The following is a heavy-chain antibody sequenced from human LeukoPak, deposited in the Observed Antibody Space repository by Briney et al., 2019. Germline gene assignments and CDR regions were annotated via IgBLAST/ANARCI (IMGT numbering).Heavy chain of an antibody. CDR3: ARFTVTMYELKTSFDY. CDR1: GYTFTSYG. J-gene: IGHJ4*02. V-gene: IGHV1-18*01. Sequence: ASVKVSCKASGYTFTSYGISWVRQAPGQGLEWMGWISAYNGNTNYAQKLQGRVTMTTDTSTSTAYMELRSLRSDDTAVYYCARFTVTMYELKTSFDYWGQGTLVTVSS. CDR2: ISAYNGNT. D-gene: IGHD4-17*01.